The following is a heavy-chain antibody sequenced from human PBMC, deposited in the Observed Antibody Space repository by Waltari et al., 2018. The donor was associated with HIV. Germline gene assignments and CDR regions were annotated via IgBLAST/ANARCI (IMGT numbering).Heavy chain of an antibody. V-gene: IGHV3-74*01. CDR1: AFTFCSYW. CDR3: ARGQYYSRDV. Sequence: VQLVETGGGLVQPGGSLRLSCTASAFTFCSYWQHWVRQAPGKVLGWVLGSSREGSTIRYAEFAEGRFTIPRDNAKNTLYRQRNSRSAEDTALYYCARGQYYSRDVWGQGTTVTVSS. J-gene: IGHJ6*02. CDR2: SSREGSTI. D-gene: IGHD3-10*01.